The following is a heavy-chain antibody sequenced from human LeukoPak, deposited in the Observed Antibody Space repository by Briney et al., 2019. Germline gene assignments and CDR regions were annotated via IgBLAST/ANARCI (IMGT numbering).Heavy chain of an antibody. D-gene: IGHD3-10*01. Sequence: ASVKVSCKASGYTFTGYYMHWVRQAPGQGLEWMGWINPNSGGTNYVQKFQGRVTMTRDTSISTAYMELSRLRSDDTAVYYCARALWSAKDAFDIWGQGTMVTVSS. V-gene: IGHV1-2*02. CDR2: INPNSGGT. J-gene: IGHJ3*02. CDR3: ARALWSAKDAFDI. CDR1: GYTFTGYY.